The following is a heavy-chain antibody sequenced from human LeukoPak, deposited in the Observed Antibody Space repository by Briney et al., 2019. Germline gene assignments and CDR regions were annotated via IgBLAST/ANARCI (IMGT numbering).Heavy chain of an antibody. D-gene: IGHD1-26*01. Sequence: PGGSLRLSCAASGFSFSTYGMHWVRQAPGKGLEWVAVISFDGNTKYYADSVRGRFTISRDNSKNTLYLQMNSLTAEDTAVYYCAKVGPLYSGTYQGGDYWGQGALVTVSS. J-gene: IGHJ4*02. CDR3: AKVGPLYSGTYQGGDY. V-gene: IGHV3-30*18. CDR2: ISFDGNTK. CDR1: GFSFSTYG.